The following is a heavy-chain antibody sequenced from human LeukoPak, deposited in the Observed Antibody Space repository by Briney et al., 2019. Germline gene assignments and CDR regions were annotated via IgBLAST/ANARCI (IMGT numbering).Heavy chain of an antibody. V-gene: IGHV3-21*01. CDR1: GFTFSSYS. CDR2: ISSSSSYI. Sequence: GGSLRLSCAASGFTFSSYSMNWVRQAPGKGLEWVSSISSSSSYIYYTDSVKGRFTISRDNAKNSLYLQMNSLRAEDTAVYYCARENDDSSGYFPYWGQGTLVTVSS. CDR3: ARENDDSSGYFPY. D-gene: IGHD3-22*01. J-gene: IGHJ4*02.